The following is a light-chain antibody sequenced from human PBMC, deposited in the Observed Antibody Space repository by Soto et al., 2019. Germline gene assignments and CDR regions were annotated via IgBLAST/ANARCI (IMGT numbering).Light chain of an antibody. Sequence: DIQMTQSPSSLSASVGDRVTITCRASQSISSYLNWYQHRPGKAPTLLIYAASSLQSGVPSRFSGSGSGTDFTLTISSLQPEDFATYYCKQSYSMWTFGQGTKVEIK. J-gene: IGKJ1*01. V-gene: IGKV1-39*01. CDR3: KQSYSMWT. CDR1: QSISSY. CDR2: AAS.